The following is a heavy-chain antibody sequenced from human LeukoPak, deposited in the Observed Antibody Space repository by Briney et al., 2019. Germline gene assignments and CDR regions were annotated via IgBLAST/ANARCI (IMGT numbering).Heavy chain of an antibody. CDR3: AKDVDSGYTYFVVY. V-gene: IGHV3-53*01. CDR1: GFAVSSNS. D-gene: IGHD5-18*01. Sequence: PGGSLRLSCAASGFAVSSNSMSWVRQAPGKGLEWVSVIYNGGSTYYADSVKGQFTISRDNSKNTLYLQMNSLRAEDTAAYYCAKDVDSGYTYFVVYWGQGTLVTVSS. J-gene: IGHJ4*02. CDR2: IYNGGST.